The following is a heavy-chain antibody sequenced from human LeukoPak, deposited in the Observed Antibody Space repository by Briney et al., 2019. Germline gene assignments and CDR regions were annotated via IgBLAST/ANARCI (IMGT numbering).Heavy chain of an antibody. CDR3: AKDGNYYDSSGYYVY. V-gene: IGHV3-23*01. CDR1: GFTFSSYA. D-gene: IGHD3-22*01. CDR2: ISGSGGST. Sequence: GASLRLSCAASGFTFSSYAMSWVRQAPGKGLEWVSAISGSGGSTYYADSVKGRLTISRDNSKNTLYLQMNSLRAEDTAVYYCAKDGNYYDSSGYYVYWGQGTLVTVSS. J-gene: IGHJ4*02.